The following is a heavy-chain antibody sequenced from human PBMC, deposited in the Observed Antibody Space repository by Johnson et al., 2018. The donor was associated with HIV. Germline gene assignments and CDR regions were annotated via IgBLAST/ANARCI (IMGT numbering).Heavy chain of an antibody. CDR2: ISYDGSNK. CDR1: GFTVSNKY. J-gene: IGHJ3*02. CDR3: AKSTQAGMLRESGPYGAFDI. Sequence: QVQLVESGGGLVQPGGSLRLSCAASGFTVSNKYMSWVRQVPGKGLEWVAVISYDGSNKYYAGSVKGRFTVSRDNSQNTLYLEMNGLRHEDTALYYCAKSTQAGMLRESGPYGAFDIWGLGTMVTVSS. V-gene: IGHV3-30*18. D-gene: IGHD3-10*02.